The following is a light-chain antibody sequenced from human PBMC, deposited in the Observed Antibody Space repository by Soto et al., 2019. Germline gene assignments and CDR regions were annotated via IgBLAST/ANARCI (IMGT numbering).Light chain of an antibody. J-gene: IGLJ1*01. CDR3: ATWDTSRSGSV. CDR2: DND. V-gene: IGLV1-51*01. CDR1: SSNIGNHY. Sequence: QSVLTQPPSVSAAAGQKVTISCSGSSSNIGNHYVSWYQQFQGTAPNRLIYDNDKRPSGIPDRFSGSKSGTSATLATAGLQTGDEADYYCATWDTSRSGSVFGTGTKLTVL.